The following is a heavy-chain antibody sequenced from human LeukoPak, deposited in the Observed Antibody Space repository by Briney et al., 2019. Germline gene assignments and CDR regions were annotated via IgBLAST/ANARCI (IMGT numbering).Heavy chain of an antibody. J-gene: IGHJ4*02. V-gene: IGHV3-23*01. D-gene: IGHD6-19*01. CDR2: IYPSGDST. CDR1: GFTFSTYS. Sequence: GGSLRLSCAASGFTFSTYSMSWVRQGPGKGLEWVSSIYPSGDSTFYADSVKGRFTISRDNSKNTLYLQMSSLRTEDTAIYYCAKDVVPDSGWDLDYWGQGTLVTVSS. CDR3: AKDVVPDSGWDLDY.